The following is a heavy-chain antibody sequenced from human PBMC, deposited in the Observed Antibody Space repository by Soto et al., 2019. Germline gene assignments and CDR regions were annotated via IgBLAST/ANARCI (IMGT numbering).Heavy chain of an antibody. D-gene: IGHD6-13*01. J-gene: IGHJ6*03. Sequence: ASVKVSCKASGYTFTSYYMHWVRQAPGQGLEWMGIINPSGGSTSCAQKFQGRVTMTRDTSTSTVYMELSSLRSEDTAVYYCARGGLWVLVPYYYYMDVWGKGTTVTVSS. V-gene: IGHV1-46*03. CDR3: ARGGLWVLVPYYYYMDV. CDR2: INPSGGST. CDR1: GYTFTSYY.